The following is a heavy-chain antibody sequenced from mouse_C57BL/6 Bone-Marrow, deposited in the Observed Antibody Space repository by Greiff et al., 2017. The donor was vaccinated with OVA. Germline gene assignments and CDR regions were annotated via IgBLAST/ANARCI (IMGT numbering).Heavy chain of an antibody. CDR2: INPNNGGT. V-gene: IGHV1-18*01. J-gene: IGHJ1*03. CDR1: GYTFTDYN. Sequence: VQLKESGPELVKRGASVKIPCKASGYTFTDYNMDWVKQSHGKSLEWIGDINPNNGGTIYNQKFKGKATLTVDKSSSTAYMELRSLTSEDTAVYYCARRDYYGSSDWYFDVWGTGTTVTVSS. CDR3: ARRDYYGSSDWYFDV. D-gene: IGHD1-1*01.